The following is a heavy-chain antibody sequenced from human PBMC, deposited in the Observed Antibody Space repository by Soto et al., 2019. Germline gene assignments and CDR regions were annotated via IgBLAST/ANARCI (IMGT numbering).Heavy chain of an antibody. CDR1: GFTFSNYG. V-gene: IGHV3-33*01. D-gene: IGHD2-15*01. Sequence: PGGSLRLSCAASGFTFSNYGMHWVRQAPGKGPEWVAIIWYDGSDKYYADSVKGRFTISRDNSKNTLYLQMNSLRVEDTAVYYCTRAYRGGNCYSFLSFDDWGQGTLVTVSS. J-gene: IGHJ4*02. CDR3: TRAYRGGNCYSFLSFDD. CDR2: IWYDGSDK.